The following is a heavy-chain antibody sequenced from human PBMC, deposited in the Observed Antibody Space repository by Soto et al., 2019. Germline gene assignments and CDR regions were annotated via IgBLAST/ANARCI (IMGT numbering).Heavy chain of an antibody. Sequence: LVQSGAEVKKPGSSVKVSCRASGGAFENYAISWIRQAPGEGLEWMGGTIALFSTAHYAQRFQDRVTITADESTGTGYNELSRLRIEGTAVNYRAGMLWWSSRSWFDPWGQGTLVTVSS. CDR1: GGAFENYA. D-gene: IGHD3-16*01. V-gene: IGHV1-69*01. J-gene: IGHJ5*02. CDR2: TIALFSTA. CDR3: AGMLWWSSRSWFDP.